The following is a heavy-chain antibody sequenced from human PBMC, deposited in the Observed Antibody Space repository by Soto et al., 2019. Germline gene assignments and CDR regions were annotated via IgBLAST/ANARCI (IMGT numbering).Heavy chain of an antibody. CDR3: ASWPIVVVVAATPGDY. J-gene: IGHJ4*02. D-gene: IGHD2-15*01. CDR1: GFTFSSYA. Sequence: EVQLLESGGGLVQPGGSLRLSCAASGFTFSSYAMSWVRQAPGKGLEWVSAISGSGGSTYYADSVKGRFTISRDNSKNTLYLQMNSLRAEDTAVYYCASWPIVVVVAATPGDYWGQGTLVTVSS. V-gene: IGHV3-23*01. CDR2: ISGSGGST.